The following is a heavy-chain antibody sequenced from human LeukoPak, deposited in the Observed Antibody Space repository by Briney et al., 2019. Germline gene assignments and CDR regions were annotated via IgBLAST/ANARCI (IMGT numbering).Heavy chain of an antibody. CDR2: IYYTGRT. V-gene: IGHV4-39*02. CDR1: YGSVSSSAYY. D-gene: IGHD1-26*01. Sequence: PSETLSLTCTVSYGSVSSSAYYWGWIRQPPGNNLEWIGSIYYTGRTSHNPSLKSRVTISVDTSKNQFSLKLSGVSAADTAVYYCAREVGGQARPVDYWGQGLLVTVSS. CDR3: AREVGGQARPVDY. J-gene: IGHJ4*02.